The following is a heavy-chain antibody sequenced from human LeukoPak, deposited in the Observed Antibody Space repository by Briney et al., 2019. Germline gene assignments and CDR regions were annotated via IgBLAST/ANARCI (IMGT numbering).Heavy chain of an antibody. J-gene: IGHJ4*02. Sequence: GGSLTLSCAASGFTFTNYAMHWVRQAPGKGLEWVSIIYYDGDTSYADSVKGRFSISRDISKNTLYLQMSSLRADDTAMYYCAKGGEMRSFFFDSWGQGSVVTVSS. CDR1: GFTFTNYA. V-gene: IGHV3-NL1*01. D-gene: IGHD3-16*01. CDR2: IYYDGDT. CDR3: AKGGEMRSFFFDS.